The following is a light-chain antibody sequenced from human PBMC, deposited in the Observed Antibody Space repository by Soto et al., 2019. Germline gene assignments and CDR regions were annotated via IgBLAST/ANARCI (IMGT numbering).Light chain of an antibody. CDR1: SSDVGAYNL. V-gene: IGLV2-14*01. Sequence: QSALTQPASVSGSPGQSITISCTGTSSDVGAYNLVAWYQQHPGKAPKLMINDVSDRPSGVSNRFSGSKSGNTASLTISGLQAEDDADYYCSSYTSSKNVVFGGGTQLTVL. CDR2: DVS. CDR3: SSYTSSKNVV. J-gene: IGLJ2*01.